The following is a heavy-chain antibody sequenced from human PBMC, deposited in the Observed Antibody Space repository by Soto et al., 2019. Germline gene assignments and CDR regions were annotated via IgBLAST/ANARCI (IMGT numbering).Heavy chain of an antibody. D-gene: IGHD3-3*01. J-gene: IGHJ6*02. V-gene: IGHV1-69*13. CDR3: ARDRKDYDFWSGPGHYYYYYGMDV. CDR1: GGTFSSYA. Sequence: GASVKVSCKASGGTFSSYAISWVRQAPGQGLEWMGGIIPIFGTANYAQKFQGRVTITADESTSTAYMELSSLRSEDTAVYYCARDRKDYDFWSGPGHYYYYYGMDVWGQGTTVTVSS. CDR2: IIPIFGTA.